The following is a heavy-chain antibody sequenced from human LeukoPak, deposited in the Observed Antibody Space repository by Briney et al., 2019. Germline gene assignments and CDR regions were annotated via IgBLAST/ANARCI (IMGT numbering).Heavy chain of an antibody. J-gene: IGHJ5*02. CDR1: GDSINSVY. CDR2: INYSGSA. CDR3: ARRKGTGPHKHWFDP. Sequence: SSETLSLTCTVSGDSINSVYWSWMRQPPGKGLECIGYINYSGSASYNPSLRGRITMSVDTSTNQFSLKLSSVTAADTAVYYCARRKGTGPHKHWFDPWGQAILVTVSS. D-gene: IGHD1-1*01. V-gene: IGHV4-59*08.